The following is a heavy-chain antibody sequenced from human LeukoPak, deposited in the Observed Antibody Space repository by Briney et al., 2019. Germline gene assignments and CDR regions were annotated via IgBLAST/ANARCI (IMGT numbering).Heavy chain of an antibody. V-gene: IGHV3-64*01. Sequence: GGSLRLSCAASGFTFSSYAMHWVRQAPRKGLEYVSSISSNEGNTYYANSVKGRFTISRDNSKNTLYLQMGSLRAEDMAVYYCARDQGYNYGYGFDYWGQGTLVTVSS. D-gene: IGHD5-18*01. CDR3: ARDQGYNYGYGFDY. J-gene: IGHJ4*02. CDR1: GFTFSSYA. CDR2: ISSNEGNT.